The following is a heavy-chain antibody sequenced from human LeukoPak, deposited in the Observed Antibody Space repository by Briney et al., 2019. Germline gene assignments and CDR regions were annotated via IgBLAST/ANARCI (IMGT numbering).Heavy chain of an antibody. Sequence: ASVKVSCKASGYTFTGYSMHWVRQAPGQGLEWMGWINPNSGGTNYAQKFQGRVTMTRDTSISTAYMELSRLRSDDTAVYYCARDREAVSNSFGYWGQGTLVTVSS. J-gene: IGHJ4*02. V-gene: IGHV1-2*02. CDR2: INPNSGGT. D-gene: IGHD6-19*01. CDR3: ARDREAVSNSFGY. CDR1: GYTFTGYS.